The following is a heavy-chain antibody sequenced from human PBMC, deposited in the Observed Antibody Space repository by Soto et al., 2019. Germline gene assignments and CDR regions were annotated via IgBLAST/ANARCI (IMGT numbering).Heavy chain of an antibody. CDR3: ASQQLGPSYYDGMDV. D-gene: IGHD6-6*01. J-gene: IGHJ6*02. CDR1: GGTFISYA. V-gene: IGHV1-69*12. Sequence: QVQLVQSGAEVKKPGSSVKVSCKASGGTFISYAISWVRQAPGHGLEWMGGIIPIFGTANYAQKFQGRVTIPADESTSTAYMELSSLRSEDTSVYYCASQQLGPSYYDGMDVWGQGPTVTVSS. CDR2: IIPIFGTA.